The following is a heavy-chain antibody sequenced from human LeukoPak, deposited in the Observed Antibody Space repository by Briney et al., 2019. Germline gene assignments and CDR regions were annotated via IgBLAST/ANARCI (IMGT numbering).Heavy chain of an antibody. Sequence: GGSLRLFCAASGFTFSNYWMTGVRQAPGKGLEWVANIDQDGSEMYSVDSVKGRFSISRDNAKKALYLQMNSLRAEDTAVYYCARAYYYGSGDYYSWAYFDFWGLGTLVTVSS. CDR1: GFTFSNYW. J-gene: IGHJ4*02. CDR2: IDQDGSEM. CDR3: ARAYYYGSGDYYSWAYFDF. V-gene: IGHV3-7*04. D-gene: IGHD3-10*01.